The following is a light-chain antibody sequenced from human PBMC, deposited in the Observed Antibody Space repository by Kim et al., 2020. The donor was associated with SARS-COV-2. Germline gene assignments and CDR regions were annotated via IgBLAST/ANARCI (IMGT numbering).Light chain of an antibody. J-gene: IGKJ1*01. CDR3: QQYDVWPRT. CDR2: GIS. V-gene: IGKV3-15*01. CDR1: QSVSSH. Sequence: VSPGERVTLSCRASQSVSSHLAWYQQKPGQPPRLLIYGISTRATGIPARFSGAGSGTDFTLTISSLQSDDFAAYYCQQYDVWPRTFGQGTKVDIK.